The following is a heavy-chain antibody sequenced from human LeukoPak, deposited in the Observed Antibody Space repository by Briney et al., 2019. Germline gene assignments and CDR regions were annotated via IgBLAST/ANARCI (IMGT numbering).Heavy chain of an antibody. J-gene: IGHJ3*02. CDR3: ASTLSDSSGYYFWGDDAFDI. CDR1: GFIFSSYA. Sequence: PGRSLRLSCAASGFIFSSYAMHWVRQAPGKGLEWVAVISYDGSNKYYADSVKGRFTISRDNAKNSLYLQMNSLRAEDTAVYYCASTLSDSSGYYFWGDDAFDIWGQGTMVTVSS. CDR2: ISYDGSNK. D-gene: IGHD3-22*01. V-gene: IGHV3-30*04.